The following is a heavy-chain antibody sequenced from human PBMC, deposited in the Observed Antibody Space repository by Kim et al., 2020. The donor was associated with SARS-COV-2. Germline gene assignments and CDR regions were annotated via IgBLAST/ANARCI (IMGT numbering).Heavy chain of an antibody. CDR3: VRDHVDYYDSRDRGYFDY. Sequence: GGSLRLSCAASVFPFRSYSMNWVRQAPGKGLEWVSSISSGSTYIYYADSVKDRFTISRDNAKKSLYLQMDSLRAEDTAVYYCVRDHVDYYDSRDRGYFDYWGQGTLVTVSS. CDR2: ISSGSTYI. J-gene: IGHJ4*02. V-gene: IGHV3-21*01. CDR1: VFPFRSYS. D-gene: IGHD3-22*01.